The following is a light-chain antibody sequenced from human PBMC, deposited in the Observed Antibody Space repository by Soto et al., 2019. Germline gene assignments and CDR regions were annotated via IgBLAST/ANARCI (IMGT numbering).Light chain of an antibody. CDR3: QQRSNWPPGGAYT. CDR2: DAS. CDR1: QSVSSY. J-gene: IGKJ2*01. Sequence: EIVLTQSPATLSLSPGERATLSCRASQSVSSYLAWYQQKPGQAPRLLIYDASNRATVIPARFSGSGSGTDFTRTISSLEPEDFAVYYCQQRSNWPPGGAYTFGQGTKLEIK. V-gene: IGKV3-11*01.